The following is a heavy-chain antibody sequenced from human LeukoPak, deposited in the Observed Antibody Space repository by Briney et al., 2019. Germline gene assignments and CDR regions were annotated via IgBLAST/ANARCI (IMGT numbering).Heavy chain of an antibody. CDR3: ARGTRQQLAPRWYFDL. CDR2: IYYSGST. J-gene: IGHJ2*01. CDR1: GGSISSSSYY. V-gene: IGHV4-39*07. Sequence: PSETLSLTCTVSGGSISSSSYYWGWIRQPPGKGLEWIGSIYYSGSTYYNPSLKSRVTISVDTSKNQFSLKLSSVTAADTAVYYCARGTRQQLAPRWYFDLWGRGTLVTVSS. D-gene: IGHD6-13*01.